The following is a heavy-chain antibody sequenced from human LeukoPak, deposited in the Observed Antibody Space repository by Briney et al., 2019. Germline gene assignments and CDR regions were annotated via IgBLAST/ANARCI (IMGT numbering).Heavy chain of an antibody. V-gene: IGHV4-59*13. J-gene: IGHJ6*02. CDR2: ISYSGST. Sequence: SETLSLTCTVSGGSISGYYWSWIRQPPGKGLEWVGYISYSGSTNYNPSLKSRVTISVDTSKNQFSLKLSSVTAADTAFYYCARGPLAAAGTLTYYYYGMDVWGQGTTVTVSS. CDR1: GGSISGYY. CDR3: ARGPLAAAGTLTYYYYGMDV. D-gene: IGHD6-13*01.